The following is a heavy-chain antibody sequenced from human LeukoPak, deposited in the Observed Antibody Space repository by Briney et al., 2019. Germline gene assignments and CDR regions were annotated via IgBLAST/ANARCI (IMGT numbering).Heavy chain of an antibody. CDR3: AREGTNSGWYDPYYFDY. CDR2: ISSSSSTI. D-gene: IGHD6-19*01. J-gene: IGHJ4*02. V-gene: IGHV3-48*01. CDR1: GFTFSSYS. Sequence: GGSLTLSCAASGFTFSSYSMNWVRQAPGKGLEWVSYISSSSSTIYYADSVKGRFTISRDNAKDSLYLQMNSLRAEDTAVYYCAREGTNSGWYDPYYFDYWGQGTLVTVSS.